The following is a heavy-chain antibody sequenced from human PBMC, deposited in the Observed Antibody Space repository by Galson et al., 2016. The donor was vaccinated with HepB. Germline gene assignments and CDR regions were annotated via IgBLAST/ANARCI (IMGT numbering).Heavy chain of an antibody. Sequence: KVSCKASGDTFSSYWIGWVRQMPGKGLEWMGIIFPGSPDVRYSPSFQGQVTISADKSISTAYLPWSSLKASDTATYYCASAPGYSRGWDWYFDFWGRGTLVTVSA. CDR1: GDTFSSYW. V-gene: IGHV5-51*01. CDR2: IFPGSPDV. J-gene: IGHJ2*01. CDR3: ASAPGYSRGWDWYFDF. D-gene: IGHD6-19*01.